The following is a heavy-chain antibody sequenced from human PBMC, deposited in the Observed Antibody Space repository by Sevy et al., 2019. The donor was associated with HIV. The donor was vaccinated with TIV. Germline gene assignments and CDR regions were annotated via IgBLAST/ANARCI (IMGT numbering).Heavy chain of an antibody. V-gene: IGHV3-48*01. Sequence: GGSLRLSCAASGFTFSSYSMNWVRQAPGKGLEWVSYISSSSSTIYYADSVKGRFTISRDNAKNLLYLQMNSLRAEDTAVYYCARDLDYVGNWFDYWGQGTLVTVSS. D-gene: IGHD3-16*01. CDR3: ARDLDYVGNWFDY. CDR1: GFTFSSYS. CDR2: ISSSSSTI. J-gene: IGHJ4*02.